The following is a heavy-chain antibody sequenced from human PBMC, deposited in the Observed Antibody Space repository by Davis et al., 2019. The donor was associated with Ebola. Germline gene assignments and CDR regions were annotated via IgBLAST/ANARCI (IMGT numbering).Heavy chain of an antibody. V-gene: IGHV1-18*01. CDR2: ISAYNGDT. J-gene: IGHJ4*02. CDR3: ARAHLIAVAGTGY. Sequence: ASVKVSCKASGYTFTSYGISWVRQAPGQGLEWMGWISAYNGDTHYAQKLQGRVTMTTDTSTSTAYMELRGLRSDDTAVYYCARAHLIAVAGTGYWGQGTLVTVSS. CDR1: GYTFTSYG. D-gene: IGHD6-19*01.